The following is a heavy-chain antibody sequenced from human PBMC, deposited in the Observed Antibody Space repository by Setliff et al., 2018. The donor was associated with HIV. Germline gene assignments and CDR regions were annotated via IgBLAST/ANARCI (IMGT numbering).Heavy chain of an antibody. CDR2: IHTSGST. V-gene: IGHV4-61*02. J-gene: IGHJ4*02. D-gene: IGHD6-6*01. CDR3: AGEYSSSSPFEY. Sequence: SETLSLTCTVSGGSISSGSYYWSWVRQPAGKGLEWIGRIHTSGSTNYNPSLKSRVTISVDTSKNQFSLKLSSVTAADTAVYYCAGEYSSSSPFEYWGRGTLVTVSS. CDR1: GGSISSGSYY.